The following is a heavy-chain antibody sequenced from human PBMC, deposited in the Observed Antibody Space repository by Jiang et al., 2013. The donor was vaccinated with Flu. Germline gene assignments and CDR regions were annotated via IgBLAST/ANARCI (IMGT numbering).Heavy chain of an antibody. Sequence: VASGFTFSSHSMNWVRQAPGKGLEWVSSITADSGNKYYADSVKGRFTISRDNAKNSLFLQMNGLRDEDTAVYYCARERYSTTSYDDLDLWGQGTLVTVSS. J-gene: IGHJ5*02. D-gene: IGHD6-13*01. CDR2: ITADSGNK. CDR3: ARERYSTTSYDDLDL. V-gene: IGHV3-21*06. CDR1: GFTFSSHS.